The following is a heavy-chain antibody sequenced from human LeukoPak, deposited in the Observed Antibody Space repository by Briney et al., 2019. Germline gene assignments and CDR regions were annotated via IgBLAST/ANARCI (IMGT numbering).Heavy chain of an antibody. CDR2: INHSGST. J-gene: IGHJ6*03. Sequence: SETLSLTCAVYGGSFSGYYWSWIRQPPGKGLEWIGEINHSGSTNYNPSLKSRVTISVDTSKNQFSLKLSSVTAADTAVYYCARGRMVTGTTIFHYYYYMDVWGKGTTVTVSS. D-gene: IGHD1-7*01. CDR3: ARGRMVTGTTIFHYYYYMDV. CDR1: GGSFSGYY. V-gene: IGHV4-34*01.